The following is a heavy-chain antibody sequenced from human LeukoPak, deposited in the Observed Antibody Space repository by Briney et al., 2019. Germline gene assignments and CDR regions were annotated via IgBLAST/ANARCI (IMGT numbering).Heavy chain of an antibody. J-gene: IGHJ4*02. CDR3: AKDLELRFLEWLLDY. V-gene: IGHV3-7*01. CDR2: IEEDGSEK. Sequence: GGSLRLSCAASGFTFSSYWMSWVRQAPGKGLERVAHIEEDGSEKYYVDSVKGRFTISRDNSKNTLYLQMNSLRAEDTAVYYCAKDLELRFLEWLLDYWGQGTLVTVSS. D-gene: IGHD3-3*01. CDR1: GFTFSSYW.